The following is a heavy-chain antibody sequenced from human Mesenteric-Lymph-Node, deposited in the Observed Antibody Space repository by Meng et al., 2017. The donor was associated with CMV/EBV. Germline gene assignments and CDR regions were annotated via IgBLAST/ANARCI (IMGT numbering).Heavy chain of an antibody. CDR2: INPYNGNT. Sequence: ASGYILTGYDIHWVRQAPGQGLEWMGWINPYNGNTNFVQRFQGRVTMTTDTSISTAYMELSSLRSDDTALYYCARGYYDASGYPPDYWGQGTLVTVSS. CDR1: GYILTGYD. D-gene: IGHD3-22*01. J-gene: IGHJ4*02. CDR3: ARGYYDASGYPPDY. V-gene: IGHV1-2*02.